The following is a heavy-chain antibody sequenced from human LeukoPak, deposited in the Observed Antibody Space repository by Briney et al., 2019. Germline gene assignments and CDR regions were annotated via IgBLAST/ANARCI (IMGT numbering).Heavy chain of an antibody. Sequence: GGSVRLSCVASGFTFSTYWMSWVRQAPGKGLEWVANIKQDGSAKDYVDSVKGRFTISRDNAKNSLYLQMNSLRAEDTAVYYCARGSTAAANFDFWGQGILVSVSS. CDR3: ARGSTAAANFDF. CDR1: GFTFSTYW. CDR2: IKQDGSAK. J-gene: IGHJ4*02. D-gene: IGHD2-2*01. V-gene: IGHV3-7*01.